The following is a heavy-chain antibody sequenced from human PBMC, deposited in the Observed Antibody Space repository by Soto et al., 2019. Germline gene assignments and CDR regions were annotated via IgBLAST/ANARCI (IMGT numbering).Heavy chain of an antibody. V-gene: IGHV3-48*03. CDR3: ARGVVGGDVLGVDV. J-gene: IGHJ6*02. CDR2: ISPSGTTI. Sequence: VGSLRLSCAASGFTFSSYEMNWVRQAPGKGLEWVSYISPSGTTIYYADSVKGRFIISRDNAKNSLYLQMNSLRAEDTAIYYCARGVVGGDVLGVDVWGQGTTVTVSS. D-gene: IGHD1-26*01. CDR1: GFTFSSYE.